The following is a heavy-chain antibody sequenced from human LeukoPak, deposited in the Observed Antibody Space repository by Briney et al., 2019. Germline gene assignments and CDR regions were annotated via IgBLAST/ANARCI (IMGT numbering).Heavy chain of an antibody. Sequence: SETLSLTCTVSGGSISSGDYYWSWIRQPPGKGLEWIGYIYYSGSTYYNPSLKSRVTISVDTSKNQFSLKLSSVTAAGTAVYYWARASPSDAFDIWAKGQWSPSLQ. CDR2: IYYSGST. J-gene: IGHJ3*02. V-gene: IGHV4-30-4*01. CDR1: GGSISSGDYY. CDR3: ARASPSDAFDI.